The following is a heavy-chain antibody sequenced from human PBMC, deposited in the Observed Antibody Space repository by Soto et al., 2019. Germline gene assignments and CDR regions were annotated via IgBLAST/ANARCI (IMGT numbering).Heavy chain of an antibody. CDR1: GYTFTSYG. D-gene: IGHD3-10*01. Sequence: ASVKVSCKASGYTFTSYGISWVRQAPGQGLEWMGWISAYNGNTNYAQKLQGRVTMTTDTSTSTAYMELRSLRSDDTAVYYCTCITMVRGVRDSWFDPWGQGTLVTVYS. V-gene: IGHV1-18*04. CDR3: TCITMVRGVRDSWFDP. CDR2: ISAYNGNT. J-gene: IGHJ5*02.